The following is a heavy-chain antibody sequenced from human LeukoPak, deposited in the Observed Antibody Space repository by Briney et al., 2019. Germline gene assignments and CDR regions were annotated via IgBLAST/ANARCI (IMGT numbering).Heavy chain of an antibody. D-gene: IGHD3-16*01. J-gene: IGHJ4*02. CDR1: GSTFSSYS. CDR2: ISSSSSYI. CDR3: ARDLVTSYDY. Sequence: TGGSLRLSCAASGSTFSSYSMNWVRQAPGKGLEWVSSISSSSSYIYYADSVKGRFTISRDNAKNSLYLQMNSLRAEDTAVYYCARDLVTSYDYWGQGTLVTVSS. V-gene: IGHV3-21*01.